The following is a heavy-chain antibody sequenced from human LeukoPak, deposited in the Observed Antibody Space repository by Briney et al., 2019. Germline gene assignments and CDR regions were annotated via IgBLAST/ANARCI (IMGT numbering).Heavy chain of an antibody. D-gene: IGHD3-10*01. J-gene: IGHJ4*02. Sequence: PGGSLRLSCAASGFTFSSYAMHWVRQAPGKGLEWVAVMSYDGSNKYYADSVKGRFTISRDNSKNTLYLQMNSLRADDTAVYYCARDAGSGSYFDYWGQGTLVTVSS. CDR1: GFTFSSYA. CDR3: ARDAGSGSYFDY. V-gene: IGHV3-30*04. CDR2: MSYDGSNK.